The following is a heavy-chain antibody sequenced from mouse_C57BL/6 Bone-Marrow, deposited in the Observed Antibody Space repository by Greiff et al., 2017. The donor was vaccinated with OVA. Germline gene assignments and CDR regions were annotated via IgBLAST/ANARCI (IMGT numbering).Heavy chain of an antibody. CDR2: INPNYGTT. V-gene: IGHV1-39*01. CDR1: GYSFTDYN. Sequence: EVHLVESGPELVKPGASVKISCKASGYSFTDYNMNWVKQSNGKSLEWIGVINPNYGTTSYNQKFKGKATLTVDQSSSTTYMQLNSMTSEDSAVYYCARSLYDYGPYYYAMDYWGQGTTVTVSS. D-gene: IGHD1-1*01. CDR3: ARSLYDYGPYYYAMDY. J-gene: IGHJ4*01.